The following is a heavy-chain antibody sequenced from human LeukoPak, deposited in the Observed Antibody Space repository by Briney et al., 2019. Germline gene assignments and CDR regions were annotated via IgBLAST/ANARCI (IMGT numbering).Heavy chain of an antibody. CDR2: ISGSGGST. Sequence: GGSLRLSCAASGFTFSSYAMSWVRQAPGKGLEWVSAISGSGGSTYYADSVKGRFTISRDNSKNTLYLQMNSLRAGDTAVYYCAKAQRKAYYYDSSGLFDYWGQGTLVTVSS. CDR3: AKAQRKAYYYDSSGLFDY. J-gene: IGHJ4*02. D-gene: IGHD3-22*01. V-gene: IGHV3-23*01. CDR1: GFTFSSYA.